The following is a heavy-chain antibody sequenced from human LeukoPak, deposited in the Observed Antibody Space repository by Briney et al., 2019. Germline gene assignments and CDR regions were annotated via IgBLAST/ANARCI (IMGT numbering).Heavy chain of an antibody. CDR3: ASHYYDSSGYCAS. CDR1: GGSISSYY. Sequence: SETLSLTCTVSGGSISSYYWSWIWQPAGKGLEWIGRIYTSGSTNYNPSLKSRVTMSVDTSKNQFSLKLSSVTAADTAVYYCASHYYDSSGYCASWGQGTLVTVSS. V-gene: IGHV4-4*07. D-gene: IGHD3-22*01. J-gene: IGHJ5*02. CDR2: IYTSGST.